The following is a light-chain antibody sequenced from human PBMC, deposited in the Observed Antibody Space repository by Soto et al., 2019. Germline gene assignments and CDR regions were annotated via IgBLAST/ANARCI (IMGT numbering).Light chain of an antibody. V-gene: IGLV7-43*01. Sequence: QTVVTQEPSLTVSPGGTVTLTCASSTGAVTSGYYPNWFQQKPGQAPRALIYITSNKHPWTPARFSGSLLGGKAALTLSGVQPEDEAEYYCLLYYGGAVVFGGGTKLTVL. CDR1: TGAVTSGYY. CDR3: LLYYGGAVV. CDR2: ITS. J-gene: IGLJ2*01.